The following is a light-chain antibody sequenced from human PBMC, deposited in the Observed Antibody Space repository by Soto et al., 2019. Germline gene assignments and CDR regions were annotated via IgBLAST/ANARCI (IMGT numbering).Light chain of an antibody. Sequence: QPVLTQAASASGTPGQRGTISCSGSASTIGRNYVYWYQQLPGTAPKLLIYRNSQRPSGVPDRFSGSKSGTSASLAISGLRSEDEADYYCAAWDDNLSGLYVFGAGTKVTVL. CDR3: AAWDDNLSGLYV. J-gene: IGLJ1*01. CDR1: ASTIGRNY. V-gene: IGLV1-47*01. CDR2: RNS.